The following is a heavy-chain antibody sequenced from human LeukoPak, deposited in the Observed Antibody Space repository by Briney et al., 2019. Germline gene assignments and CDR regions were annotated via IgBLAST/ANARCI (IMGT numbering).Heavy chain of an antibody. Sequence: GRSLRLSCAASGIPFSIYGMHWVRQAPGKGLEWVAVISHDGSNKYYADSVKGRFTISRDNSKNTLYLQMNSLRAEDTAVYYCAKDLVGIGSGAFDIWGQGTMVTVSS. D-gene: IGHD3-3*01. V-gene: IGHV3-30*18. CDR1: GIPFSIYG. CDR2: ISHDGSNK. CDR3: AKDLVGIGSGAFDI. J-gene: IGHJ3*02.